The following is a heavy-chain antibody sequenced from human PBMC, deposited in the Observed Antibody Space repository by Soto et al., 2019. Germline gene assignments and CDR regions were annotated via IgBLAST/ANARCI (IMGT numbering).Heavy chain of an antibody. Sequence: PGESLKISCKGSGYSFTSYWIGWVRQMPGKGLEWMGIIYPGDSDTRYSPSFQGQVTISADKSISTAYLQWSSLKASDTAMYYCARNDYYDSSGYYLSWFDPWGQGTLVTVSS. CDR1: GYSFTSYW. CDR3: ARNDYYDSSGYYLSWFDP. J-gene: IGHJ5*02. V-gene: IGHV5-51*01. CDR2: IYPGDSDT. D-gene: IGHD3-22*01.